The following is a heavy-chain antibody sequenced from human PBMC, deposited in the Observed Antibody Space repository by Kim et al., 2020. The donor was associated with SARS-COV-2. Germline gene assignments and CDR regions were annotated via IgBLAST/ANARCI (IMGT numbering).Heavy chain of an antibody. Sequence: ASVKVSCKASGYTFSTSGLHWVRQAPGQRPEWMGWINTNTGNPTYAQGFSGRFVFSLDTSVTTTYLQISSLETEDTAMYFCARGISGVPYYWGQGTLVTVSS. V-gene: IGHV7-4-1*02. CDR1: GYTFSTSG. CDR2: INTNTGNP. CDR3: ARGISGVPYY. J-gene: IGHJ4*02. D-gene: IGHD3-10*01.